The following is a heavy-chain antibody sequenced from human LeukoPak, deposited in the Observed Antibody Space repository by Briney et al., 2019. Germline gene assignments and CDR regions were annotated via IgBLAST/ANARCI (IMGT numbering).Heavy chain of an antibody. CDR3: ANTGRGSSGSYYFDY. Sequence: ASVKVSCKASGYTFTSYYMHWVRQAPGQGLGWMGIINPSGGSTSYAQKFQGRVTMTRDTSTSTVYMELSSLRSEDTAVYYCANTGRGSSGSYYFDYWSQGTLVTVSS. CDR2: INPSGGST. D-gene: IGHD1-26*01. V-gene: IGHV1-46*01. J-gene: IGHJ4*02. CDR1: GYTFTSYY.